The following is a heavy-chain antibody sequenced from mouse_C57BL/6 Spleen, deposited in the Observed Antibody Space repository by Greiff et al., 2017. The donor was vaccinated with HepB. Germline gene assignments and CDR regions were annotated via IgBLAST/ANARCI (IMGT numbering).Heavy chain of an antibody. Sequence: EVQLQQSGPELVKPGASVKIPCKASGYTFTDYNMDWVKQSHGKSLEWIGDINPNNGGTIYNQKFKGKATLTVDKSSSTAYMELRSLTSEDTAVYYCAREKAYYYGRGYAMDYWGQGTSVTVSS. V-gene: IGHV1-18*01. CDR3: AREKAYYYGRGYAMDY. CDR2: INPNNGGT. CDR1: GYTFTDYN. D-gene: IGHD1-1*01. J-gene: IGHJ4*01.